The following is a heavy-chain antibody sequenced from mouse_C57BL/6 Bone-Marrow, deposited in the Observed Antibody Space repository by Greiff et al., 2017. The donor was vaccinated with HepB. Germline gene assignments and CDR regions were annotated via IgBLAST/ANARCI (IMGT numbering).Heavy chain of an antibody. CDR1: GYTFTDYY. CDR2: INPNNGGT. J-gene: IGHJ2*01. CDR3: ARFYSNSNYFDY. D-gene: IGHD2-5*01. Sequence: EVQLQQSGPELVKPGASVKISCKASGYTFTDYYMNWVKQSHGKSLEWIGDINPNNGGTSYNQKFKGKATLTVDKSSSTAYMELRSLTSEDSAVYYCARFYSNSNYFDYWGQGTTLTVSS. V-gene: IGHV1-26*01.